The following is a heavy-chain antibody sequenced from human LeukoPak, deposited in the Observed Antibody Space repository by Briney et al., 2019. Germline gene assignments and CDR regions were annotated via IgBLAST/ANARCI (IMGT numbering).Heavy chain of an antibody. Sequence: SETLSLTCTVSGGSISSYYWSWIRQPPGKGLEWIGYIYYSGSTNYNPSLKSRVTISVDTSKNQFSLKLSSVTAADTAVYYCARSHSSGWPTEPFDPWGQGTLVTVSS. D-gene: IGHD6-19*01. CDR2: IYYSGST. V-gene: IGHV4-59*01. J-gene: IGHJ5*02. CDR1: GGSISSYY. CDR3: ARSHSSGWPTEPFDP.